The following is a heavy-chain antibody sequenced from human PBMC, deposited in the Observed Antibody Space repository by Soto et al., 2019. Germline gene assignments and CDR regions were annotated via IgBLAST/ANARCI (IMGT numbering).Heavy chain of an antibody. Sequence: GSLRLSCAASGFTFSSYSMNWVRQAPGKGLEWVSSISSSSSYIYYADSVKGRFTISRDNAKNSLYLQMNSLRAEDTAVYYCARDLRGYSYGFDYWGQGTLVTVSS. V-gene: IGHV3-21*01. J-gene: IGHJ4*02. D-gene: IGHD5-18*01. CDR1: GFTFSSYS. CDR2: ISSSSSYI. CDR3: ARDLRGYSYGFDY.